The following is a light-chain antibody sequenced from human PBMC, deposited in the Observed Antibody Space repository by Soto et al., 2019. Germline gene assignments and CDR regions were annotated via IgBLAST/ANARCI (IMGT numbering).Light chain of an antibody. CDR2: RDS. CDR3: QVWDSSKV. CDR1: NIGSKN. V-gene: IGLV3-9*01. J-gene: IGLJ2*01. Sequence: SSELTQPLSVSVALGQTARITCGGNNIGSKNVHWYQQKPGQAPVLVIYRDSNRPSGIPERCSGSNSGHTATLTISRAQAGDEADYYCQVWDSSKVFGGGTKLTVL.